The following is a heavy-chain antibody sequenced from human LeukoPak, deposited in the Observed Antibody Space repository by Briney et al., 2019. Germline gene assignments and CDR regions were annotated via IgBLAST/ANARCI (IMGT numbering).Heavy chain of an antibody. Sequence: PGRSLRLSCAASGFTFDDYAMHWVRQAPGKGLEWVSGISWNSGSIGYADSVKGRFTISRDNAKNSLYLQMNSLRAEDTALYYCAKASAGGPYSSSWYVLDYWGQGTLVTVSS. V-gene: IGHV3-9*01. CDR2: ISWNSGSI. D-gene: IGHD6-13*01. J-gene: IGHJ4*02. CDR1: GFTFDDYA. CDR3: AKASAGGPYSSSWYVLDY.